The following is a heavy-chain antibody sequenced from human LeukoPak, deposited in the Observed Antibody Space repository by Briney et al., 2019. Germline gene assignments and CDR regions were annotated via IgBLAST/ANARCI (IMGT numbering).Heavy chain of an antibody. Sequence: ASVNVSFKASGCTFSSYAISWVRQAPGQGLEWMGRIIPILGIANYAQKFQGRVTITADKSTSTAYMELSSLRSEDTAVYYCARGGGDYYYGMDVWGQGTTVTVSS. CDR3: ARGGGDYYYGMDV. D-gene: IGHD2-15*01. V-gene: IGHV1-69*04. CDR1: GCTFSSYA. J-gene: IGHJ6*02. CDR2: IIPILGIA.